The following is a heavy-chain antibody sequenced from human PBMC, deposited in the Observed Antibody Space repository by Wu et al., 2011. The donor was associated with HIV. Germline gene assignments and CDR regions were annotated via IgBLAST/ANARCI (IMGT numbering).Heavy chain of an antibody. D-gene: IGHD3-22*01. CDR1: GGSINSYY. Sequence: QVQLQESGPGLVKPSETLSLTCTVSGGSINSYYWSWIRQPPGKGLEWIGYIYYSGSTNYNPSLKSRVTISVDTSNNQLSLKLSSVTAADTAVYYCARNAVDYDSSGYYSYYFDYWARERWSPSPQ. J-gene: IGHJ4*02. CDR3: ARNAVDYDSSGYYSYYFDY. CDR2: IYYSGST. V-gene: IGHV4-59*01.